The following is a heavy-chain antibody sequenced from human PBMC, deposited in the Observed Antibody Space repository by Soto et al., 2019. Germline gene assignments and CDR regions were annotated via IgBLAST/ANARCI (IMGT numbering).Heavy chain of an antibody. Sequence: QVQLVESGGGVVQPGRSLRLSCAASGFTFSSYGMHWVRQAPGKGLEWVAVISYDGSNKYYADSVKGRFTISRDNSKNTLYLQMNSLRADDTAVYYCAKGEDPKRIAAAGTRYYYGMDVWGQGTTVTVSS. CDR3: AKGEDPKRIAAAGTRYYYGMDV. V-gene: IGHV3-30*18. CDR2: ISYDGSNK. D-gene: IGHD6-13*01. CDR1: GFTFSSYG. J-gene: IGHJ6*02.